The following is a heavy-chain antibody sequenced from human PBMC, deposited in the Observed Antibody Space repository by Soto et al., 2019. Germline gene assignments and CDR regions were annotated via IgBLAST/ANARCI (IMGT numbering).Heavy chain of an antibody. Sequence: EVQLLESGGGLVQPGGSLRLSCAASGFTFSSYAMSWVRQAPGKGLEWVSAISGSGGSTYYADSVKGRFTISRDNSKNTLYLQTNSLRAEDTAVYYCASRQDIVVVVAATRSVYWGQGTLVTVSS. V-gene: IGHV3-23*01. J-gene: IGHJ4*02. CDR1: GFTFSSYA. CDR3: ASRQDIVVVVAATRSVY. CDR2: ISGSGGST. D-gene: IGHD2-15*01.